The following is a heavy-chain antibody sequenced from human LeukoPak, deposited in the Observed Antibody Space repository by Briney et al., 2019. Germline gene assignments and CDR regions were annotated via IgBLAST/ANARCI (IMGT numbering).Heavy chain of an antibody. V-gene: IGHV7-4-1*02. D-gene: IGHD6-13*01. CDR1: GYTFTSYA. CDR3: ASGIAAAGWGNYYYYYMDV. Sequence: ASVKVSCKASGYTFTSYAMNWVRQAPGQGLEWMGWINTNTGNPTYAQGFTGRFVFSLDTSVSTAYLQISSLKAEDTAVYYCASGIAAAGWGNYYYYYMDVWGKGTTVTVSS. CDR2: INTNTGNP. J-gene: IGHJ6*03.